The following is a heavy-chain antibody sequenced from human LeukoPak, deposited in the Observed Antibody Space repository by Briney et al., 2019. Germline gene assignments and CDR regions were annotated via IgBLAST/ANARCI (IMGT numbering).Heavy chain of an antibody. Sequence: SETLSLTCTVSGGSISSYYWSWIRQPAGKGLEWIGRIYTSGSTNYNPSLKSRVTMSVGTSKNQFSLKLSSVTAADTAVYYCARGGAVVVPAAQGFFDLWGRGTLVTVSS. D-gene: IGHD2-2*01. CDR2: IYTSGST. CDR3: ARGGAVVVPAAQGFFDL. V-gene: IGHV4-4*07. J-gene: IGHJ2*01. CDR1: GGSISSYY.